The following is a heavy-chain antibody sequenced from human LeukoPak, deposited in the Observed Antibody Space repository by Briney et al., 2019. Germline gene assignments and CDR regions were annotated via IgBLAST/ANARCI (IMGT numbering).Heavy chain of an antibody. CDR2: ISAYNGNT. Sequence: ASVKVSCKASGYTFTNYGISWVRQAPGQGLEWMGWISAYNGNTNYAQKLQGRVTMTRNTSISTAYMELSSLRSEDTAVYYCARGWQYQLWDWFDPWGQGTLVTVSS. D-gene: IGHD2-2*01. CDR1: GYTFTNYG. CDR3: ARGWQYQLWDWFDP. V-gene: IGHV1-18*01. J-gene: IGHJ5*02.